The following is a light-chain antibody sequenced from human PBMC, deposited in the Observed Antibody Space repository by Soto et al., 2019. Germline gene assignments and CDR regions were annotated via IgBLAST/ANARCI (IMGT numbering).Light chain of an antibody. Sequence: QSALTQPPSASGSPGQSVAISCSGTSSDVGGYNYVSWYQQHPGKAPKLMMYDVNKRPSGVPDRFSGSKSGNTASLTVSGLQAEDEADYYCISYAGSNNPAFGGGTKVTVL. V-gene: IGLV2-8*01. CDR2: DVN. CDR3: ISYAGSNNPA. CDR1: SSDVGGYNY. J-gene: IGLJ2*01.